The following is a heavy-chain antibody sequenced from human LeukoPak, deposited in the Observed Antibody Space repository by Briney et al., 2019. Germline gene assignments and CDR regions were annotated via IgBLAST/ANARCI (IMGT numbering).Heavy chain of an antibody. D-gene: IGHD3-3*01. CDR3: AREGVAPTS. Sequence: SSETLTLTCTVSGGSLSSGGYYWSWIRQPTGKGLEWGGYIHYSRSAYYNPSLKSRVTISVDTSKNQFSLKLSSVSAADTAVYYGAREGVAPTSWGQGTLVTVSS. CDR2: IHYSRSA. V-gene: IGHV4-31*03. CDR1: GGSLSSGGYY. J-gene: IGHJ4*02.